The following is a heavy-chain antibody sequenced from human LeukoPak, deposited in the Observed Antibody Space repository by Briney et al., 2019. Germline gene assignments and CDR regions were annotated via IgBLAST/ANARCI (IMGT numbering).Heavy chain of an antibody. J-gene: IGHJ4*02. Sequence: GGSLRLSCAASGFTFSSYDMHWVRQATGKGLEWVSAIGTAGDTYYPGSVKGRFTISRENAKNSLYLQMNSLRAGDTAVYYCAKDILTGYLDYWGQGTLVTVSS. CDR2: IGTAGDT. CDR3: AKDILTGYLDY. D-gene: IGHD3-9*01. CDR1: GFTFSSYD. V-gene: IGHV3-13*04.